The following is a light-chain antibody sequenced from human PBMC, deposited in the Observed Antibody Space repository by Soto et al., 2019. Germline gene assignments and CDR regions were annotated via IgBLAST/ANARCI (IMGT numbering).Light chain of an antibody. J-gene: IGKJ5*01. CDR2: GAS. CDR3: QQYNDWPPIT. Sequence: IVMTQSPATLSVSPGERATLSCRASQTISSDLAWYQQKPGQAPRLLIYGASTRATGIPARFSGSGSGTEFTLTISSPQPEDFAVYYCQQYNDWPPITFGQGTRLEIK. V-gene: IGKV3D-15*01. CDR1: QTISSD.